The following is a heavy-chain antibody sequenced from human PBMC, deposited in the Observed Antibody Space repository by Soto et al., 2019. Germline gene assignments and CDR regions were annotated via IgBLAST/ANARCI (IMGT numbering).Heavy chain of an antibody. CDR1: GFTFSSYW. J-gene: IGHJ4*02. D-gene: IGHD3-3*01. Sequence: EVQLLESGGGLVPPGGSLRLSCAASGFTFSSYWMGWVRQAPGKGLEWVANIKEDGSDMYYVDSVKGRFTISRDNAKNSLYLQMNSLRAEDTAVYYCATEVWVYYDFWSGYSDYWGQGTLVTVSS. CDR3: ATEVWVYYDFWSGYSDY. V-gene: IGHV3-7*01. CDR2: IKEDGSDM.